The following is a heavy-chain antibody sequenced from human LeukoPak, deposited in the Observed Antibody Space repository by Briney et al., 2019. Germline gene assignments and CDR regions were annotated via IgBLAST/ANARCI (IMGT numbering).Heavy chain of an antibody. CDR1: GYSFTSYW. J-gene: IGHJ4*02. CDR2: IYPGGSDT. V-gene: IGHV5-51*01. Sequence: GESLKISCKGSGYSFTSYWIGWVRQMPGKGLEWMGIIYPGGSDTRYSPSFQGQVTISADKSISTAYLQWSSLKASDTAMYYCASRSNDYGDQTYAFDYWGQGTLVTVSS. CDR3: ASRSNDYGDQTYAFDY. D-gene: IGHD4-17*01.